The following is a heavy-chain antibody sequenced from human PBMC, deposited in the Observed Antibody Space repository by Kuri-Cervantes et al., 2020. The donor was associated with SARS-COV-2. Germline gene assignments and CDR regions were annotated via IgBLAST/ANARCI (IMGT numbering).Heavy chain of an antibody. D-gene: IGHD2-21*01. CDR2: ISYRGYT. CDR3: AREVVVVPAASYFDN. J-gene: IGHJ4*02. V-gene: IGHV4-30-2*05. Sequence: LRLSCAASGFTFSSYAMSWVRQPPGKGLEWIGYISYRGYTHYNPSLKSRASISLDASKNQFSLQLASVTAADTAVFFCAREVVVVPAASYFDNWGQGTLVTVSS. CDR1: GFTFSSYA.